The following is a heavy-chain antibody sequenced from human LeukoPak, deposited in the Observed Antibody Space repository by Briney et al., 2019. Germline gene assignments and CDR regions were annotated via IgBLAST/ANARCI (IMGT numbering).Heavy chain of an antibody. CDR2: ISAYNGNT. V-gene: IGHV1-18*01. CDR3: ARGRLGIFGVVIPHYYYYMDV. Sequence: ASVKVSCKASGYTFTSYGISWVRQAPGQGLEWMGWISAYNGNTNYAQKLQGRVTMTTDTSTSTAYMELRSLRSDDTAVYYCARGRLGIFGVVIPHYYYYMDVWGKGTTVTVSS. CDR1: GYTFTSYG. J-gene: IGHJ6*03. D-gene: IGHD3-3*01.